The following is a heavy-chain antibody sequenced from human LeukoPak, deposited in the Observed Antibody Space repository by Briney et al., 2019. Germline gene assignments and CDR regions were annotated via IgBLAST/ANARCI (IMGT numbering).Heavy chain of an antibody. J-gene: IGHJ4*02. CDR2: ISGSGGST. CDR3: AKDRVRYNHKEHTTFDY. Sequence: PGGSLRLSCAASGFTFSSYAMSWVRQAPGKGLEWVSAISGSGGSTYYADSVKGRFTISRDNSKNTLYLQMNSLRAEDTAVYYCAKDRVRYNHKEHTTFDYWGQGTLVTVSS. V-gene: IGHV3-23*01. D-gene: IGHD1-14*01. CDR1: GFTFSSYA.